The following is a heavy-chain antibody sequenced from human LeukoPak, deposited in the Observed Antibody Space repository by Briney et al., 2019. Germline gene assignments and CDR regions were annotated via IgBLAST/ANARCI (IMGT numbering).Heavy chain of an antibody. CDR3: ARPRRELELQEAFAI. CDR2: ISHDGGNK. D-gene: IGHD1-7*01. Sequence: GRSLRLSCVASGFAFSQFPVHWVRQAPGKRLEWVAFISHDGGNKKYGDSVKGRFTISRDNSKNTVYLQMNSLRPEDTAVYYCARPRRELELQEAFAIWGQGTMVTVSS. CDR1: GFAFSQFP. J-gene: IGHJ3*02. V-gene: IGHV3-30*03.